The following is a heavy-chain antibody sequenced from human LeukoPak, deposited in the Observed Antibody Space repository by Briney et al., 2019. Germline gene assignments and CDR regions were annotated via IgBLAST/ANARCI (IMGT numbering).Heavy chain of an antibody. Sequence: SETLSLTCTVSGGSISSYYWSWIRQPPGKGLEWIGYIYHSGSTNYNPSLKSRVTISVDTSKIQFSLELSSVTAADTAVYYCARDGRIRGYCSSSCHSVDAFDIWGQGTMVTVSS. CDR3: ARDGRIRGYCSSSCHSVDAFDI. D-gene: IGHD2-2*01. CDR2: IYHSGST. V-gene: IGHV4-59*01. J-gene: IGHJ3*02. CDR1: GGSISSYY.